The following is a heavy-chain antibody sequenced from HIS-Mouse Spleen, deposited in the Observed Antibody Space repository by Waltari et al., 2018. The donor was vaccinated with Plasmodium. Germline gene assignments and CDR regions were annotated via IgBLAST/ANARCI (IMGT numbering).Heavy chain of an antibody. Sequence: QVQLQESGPGLEKPSETLSLTCTVSGYSISSGYYWGWIRQPPGKGLEWIGSSYHSGSTYSTPALKSRVTIAVATSKNQFSLKLSSVTAADTAVYYCARVDYGSGDYYYYYGMDVWGQGTTVTVSS. D-gene: IGHD3-10*01. CDR2: SYHSGST. CDR3: ARVDYGSGDYYYYYGMDV. V-gene: IGHV4-38-2*02. CDR1: GYSISSGYY. J-gene: IGHJ6*02.